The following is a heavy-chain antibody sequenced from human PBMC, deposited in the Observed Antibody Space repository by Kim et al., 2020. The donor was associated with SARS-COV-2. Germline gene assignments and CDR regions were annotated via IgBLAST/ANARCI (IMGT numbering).Heavy chain of an antibody. Sequence: SVKVSCKASGFTFTSSAVQWVRQARGQRLEWIGWIVVGSGNTNYAQKFQERVTITRDMSTSTAYMELSSLRSEDTAVYYCAAASITMVRGVWFSFGYWGQGTLVTVSS. CDR1: GFTFTSSA. V-gene: IGHV1-58*01. CDR2: IVVGSGNT. D-gene: IGHD3-10*01. J-gene: IGHJ4*02. CDR3: AAASITMVRGVWFSFGY.